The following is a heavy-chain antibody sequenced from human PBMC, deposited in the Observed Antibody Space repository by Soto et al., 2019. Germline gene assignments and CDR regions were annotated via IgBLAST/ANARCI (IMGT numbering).Heavy chain of an antibody. CDR1: GFTFSDYD. D-gene: IGHD3-22*01. V-gene: IGHV3-23*01. Sequence: EVQLLESGGGLVQPGGSLRLSCAASGFTFSDYDMSWVRQAPGEGLEWVSTISDSGDGTYYADSVKGRFTVSRDNSKNTLYLQMNGLRAEDTAVHYCAKDRRDSSVYSPFDIWGQGTMVTVSS. CDR3: AKDRRDSSVYSPFDI. CDR2: ISDSGDGT. J-gene: IGHJ3*02.